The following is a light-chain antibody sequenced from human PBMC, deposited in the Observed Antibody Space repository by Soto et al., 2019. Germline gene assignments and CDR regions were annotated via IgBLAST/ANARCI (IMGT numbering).Light chain of an antibody. CDR1: QSVSSF. J-gene: IGKJ1*01. CDR3: QQRSSWPWT. Sequence: EIVLTQSPATLSLSPGERATLSCRASQSVSSFLAWYQQKPGQAPRLLIYDASNRATGIPARFSGSGSGTDFHLTISSLETEDFALYYCQQRSSWPWTFGQGTQVEI. V-gene: IGKV3-11*01. CDR2: DAS.